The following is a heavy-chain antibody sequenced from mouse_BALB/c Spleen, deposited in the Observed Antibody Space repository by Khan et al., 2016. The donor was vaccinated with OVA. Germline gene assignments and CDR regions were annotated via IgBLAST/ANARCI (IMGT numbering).Heavy chain of an antibody. Sequence: EVELVESGGGLVKPGGSLKLSCAASGFTFSSYAMSWVRQTPEKRLEWVATINSDGTYTYYPDSVKGRFTISRDNDKNTLYLQMSSLRSEDTAMYYCARHNFGPFAYWGQGTLVTVSA. CDR3: ARHNFGPFAY. J-gene: IGHJ3*01. CDR2: INSDGTYT. V-gene: IGHV5-9-3*01. CDR1: GFTFSSYA. D-gene: IGHD1-3*01.